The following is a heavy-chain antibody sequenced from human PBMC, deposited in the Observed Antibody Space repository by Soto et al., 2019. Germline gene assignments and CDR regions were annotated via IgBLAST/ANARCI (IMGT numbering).Heavy chain of an antibody. V-gene: IGHV6-1*01. J-gene: IGHJ3*02. Sequence: PSQTLSLTCAISGDSVSSNSAAWNWIRQSPSRGLEWLGRTYYRSKWYNDYAVSVKSRITINPDTSKNQFSLQLNSVTPEDTAEYYCATMGVDSGSGWFFDIWGQGTMVTVSS. CDR2: TYYRSKWYN. CDR3: ATMGVDSGSGWFFDI. CDR1: GDSVSSNSAA. D-gene: IGHD6-19*01.